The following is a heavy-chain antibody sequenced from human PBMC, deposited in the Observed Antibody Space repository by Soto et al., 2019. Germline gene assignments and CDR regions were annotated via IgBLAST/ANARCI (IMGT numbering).Heavy chain of an antibody. J-gene: IGHJ3*02. Sequence: SGPTLVNPTQTLTLTCTFSGFSLSTSGVGVVWIRQPPGKALEWLALIYWNDDKRYIPSLKSRLTITKDNSKNQVVLTMTNMDPVDTATYYCAHRQGGNWGDPQDAFDIWGQGTMVTVSS. V-gene: IGHV2-5*01. CDR1: GFSLSTSGVG. D-gene: IGHD7-27*01. CDR3: AHRQGGNWGDPQDAFDI. CDR2: IYWNDDK.